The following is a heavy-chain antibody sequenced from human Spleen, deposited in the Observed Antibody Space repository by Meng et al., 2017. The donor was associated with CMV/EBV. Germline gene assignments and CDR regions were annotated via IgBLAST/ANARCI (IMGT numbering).Heavy chain of an antibody. J-gene: IGHJ4*02. CDR1: GDSVSSSNW. Sequence: LTGAVSGDSVSSSNWWSWVRQPPGKGLEWIGEVYHSGTTNYNPSLKSRVTISVDKSKNQFSLKLTSVTAADTAVYYCARFYSSTWVLDYWGQGTLVTVSS. CDR3: ARFYSSTWVLDY. V-gene: IGHV4-4*02. CDR2: VYHSGTT. D-gene: IGHD6-13*01.